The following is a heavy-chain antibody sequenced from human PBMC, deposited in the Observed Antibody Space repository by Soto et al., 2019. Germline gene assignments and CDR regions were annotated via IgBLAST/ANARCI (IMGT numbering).Heavy chain of an antibody. Sequence: GXSVKVSFRASCYTFTSDGISWVRQAPGQGLEWMGWISAYNGNTNYAQKLQGRVTMTTDTSTSTAYMELRSLRSDDTAVYYCASKVSSSGWYYFDYWGQGTLVTVSS. D-gene: IGHD6-19*01. CDR1: CYTFTSDG. CDR3: ASKVSSSGWYYFDY. CDR2: ISAYNGNT. V-gene: IGHV1-18*01. J-gene: IGHJ4*02.